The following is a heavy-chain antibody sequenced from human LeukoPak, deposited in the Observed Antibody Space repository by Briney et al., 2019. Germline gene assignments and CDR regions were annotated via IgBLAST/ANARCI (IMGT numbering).Heavy chain of an antibody. CDR2: ISSSSSYI. Sequence: PGGSLRLSCAASGFTFSSYSMNWVRQAPGKGLEWVSSISSSSSYIYYADSVKGRFTISRDNAKNSLYLQMNSLRAEDTAVYYCARDRSPTFWSGYYDAFDIWGQGTMVTVSS. CDR3: ARDRSPTFWSGYYDAFDI. CDR1: GFTFSSYS. D-gene: IGHD3-3*01. V-gene: IGHV3-21*01. J-gene: IGHJ3*02.